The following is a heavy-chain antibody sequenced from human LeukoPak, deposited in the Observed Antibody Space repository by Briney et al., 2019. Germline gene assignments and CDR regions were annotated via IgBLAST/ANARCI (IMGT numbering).Heavy chain of an antibody. CDR2: MNPNSGNT. CDR3: ARIQLSADQLSFDY. J-gene: IGHJ4*02. V-gene: IGHV1-8*01. Sequence: EASVKVSCKASGYTFTSYDINWVRQATGQGLEWMGWMNPNSGNTGYAQKFQGRVTMTRNTSISTAYMELSSLRSEDTAVYYCARIQLSADQLSFDYWGQGTLVTVSS. D-gene: IGHD5-18*01. CDR1: GYTFTSYD.